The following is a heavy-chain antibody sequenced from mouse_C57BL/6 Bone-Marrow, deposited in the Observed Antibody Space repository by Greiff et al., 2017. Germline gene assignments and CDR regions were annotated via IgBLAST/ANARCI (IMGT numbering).Heavy chain of an antibody. Sequence: DVMLVESGEGLVKPGGSLKLSCAASGFTFSSYAMSWVRQPPEKRLEWVAYISSGGDYIYYADPVKGRFTISRYHARNTLCLQMSSLKSEDTAMYYCTGDQNYDYDDGPSWVAYWGQGTLVTVSA. J-gene: IGHJ3*01. CDR3: TGDQNYDYDDGPSWVAY. D-gene: IGHD2-4*01. CDR1: GFTFSSYA. CDR2: ISSGGDYI. V-gene: IGHV5-9-1*02.